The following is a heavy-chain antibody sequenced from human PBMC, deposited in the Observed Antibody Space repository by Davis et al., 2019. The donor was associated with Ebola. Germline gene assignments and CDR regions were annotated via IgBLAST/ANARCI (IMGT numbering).Heavy chain of an antibody. Sequence: GESLKISCKGSGYSFTSHWIVWVRQMPGKGLECMGIIFPGDSDTRYSPSFEGQVTISVDRSITTAYLQWRSLRASDTAIYYCARQESLYGSSDYWGQGTLVTVSS. CDR1: GYSFTSHW. J-gene: IGHJ4*02. CDR2: IFPGDSDT. CDR3: ARQESLYGSSDY. D-gene: IGHD3-22*01. V-gene: IGHV5-51*01.